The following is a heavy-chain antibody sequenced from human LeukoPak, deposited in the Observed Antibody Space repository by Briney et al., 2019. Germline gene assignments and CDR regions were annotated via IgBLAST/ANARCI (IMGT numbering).Heavy chain of an antibody. D-gene: IGHD4-11*01. CDR3: ARAPYSNYDYYYMDV. CDR1: GYTFTSYY. V-gene: IGHV1-46*01. CDR2: INPSGGST. Sequence: ASVKVSCKASGYTFTSYYMHWVRQAPGQGLEWMGIINPSGGSTSYAQKFQGRVTMTRDMSTSTVYMELSSLRSEDTAVYYCARAPYSNYDYYYMDVWGKGTTVTVSS. J-gene: IGHJ6*03.